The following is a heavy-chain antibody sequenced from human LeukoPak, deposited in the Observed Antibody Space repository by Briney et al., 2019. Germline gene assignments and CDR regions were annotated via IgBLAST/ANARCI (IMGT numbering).Heavy chain of an antibody. CDR2: INHSGST. CDR1: GVSFSGYY. V-gene: IGHV4-34*01. J-gene: IGHJ4*02. CDR3: ARALDSSGYPFDY. Sequence: SETLSLTCAAYGVSFSGYYWSWIRQPPGKGLEWIGEINHSGSTNYNPSLKSRVTISVDTSKNQFSLKLSSVTAADTAVYYCARALDSSGYPFDYWGQGTLVTVSS. D-gene: IGHD3-22*01.